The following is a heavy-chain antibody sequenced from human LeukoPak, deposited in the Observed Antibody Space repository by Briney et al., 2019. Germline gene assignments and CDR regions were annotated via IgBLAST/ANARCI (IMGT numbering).Heavy chain of an antibody. Sequence: PSETLSLICTVSGYSISTLANWGWIRQPPGKGLEWIGYIYYSGSTNYNPSLKSRVTISVDTSKNQFSLKLSSVTAEDTAVYYCTTDEEEGVERWFGELFIDYWGQGTLVTVSS. CDR1: GYSISTLAN. CDR2: IYYSGST. CDR3: TTDEEEGVERWFGELFIDY. J-gene: IGHJ4*02. V-gene: IGHV4-59*11. D-gene: IGHD3-10*01.